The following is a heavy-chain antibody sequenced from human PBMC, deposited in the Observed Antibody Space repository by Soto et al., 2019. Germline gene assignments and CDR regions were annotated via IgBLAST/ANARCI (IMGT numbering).Heavy chain of an antibody. Sequence: EVQLFESGGGLVQPGGSLRLTCAVYGVPLRSYAMNWVRQARGTGLEWVSGISGSDDSTRYADSEKGRFTIARDNSKHTRYLQMNSRRVKDTAVYYWADGKPGVILAGPLYCWGRGSLVTV. J-gene: IGHJ4*02. CDR2: ISGSDDST. CDR1: GVPLRSYA. D-gene: IGHD2-8*01. CDR3: ADGKPGVILAGPLYC. V-gene: IGHV3-23*01.